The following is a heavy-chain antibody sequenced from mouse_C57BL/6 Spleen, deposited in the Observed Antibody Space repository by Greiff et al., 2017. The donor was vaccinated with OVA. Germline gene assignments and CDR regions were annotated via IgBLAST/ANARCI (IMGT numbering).Heavy chain of an antibody. Sequence: VQLQQSGAELVRPGTSVKVSCKASGYAFTNYLIEWVKQRPGQGLEWIGVINPGSGGTNYNEKFKGKATLTADKSSSTAYMQLSSLTSEDSAVYFCARRNYGSSYENYWGQGTTLTVSS. CDR2: INPGSGGT. J-gene: IGHJ2*01. CDR3: ARRNYGSSYENY. D-gene: IGHD1-1*01. V-gene: IGHV1-54*01. CDR1: GYAFTNYL.